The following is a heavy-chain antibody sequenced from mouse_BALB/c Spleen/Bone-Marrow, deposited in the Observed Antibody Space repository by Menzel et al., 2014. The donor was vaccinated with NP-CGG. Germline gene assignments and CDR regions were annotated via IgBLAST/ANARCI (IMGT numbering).Heavy chain of an antibody. J-gene: IGHJ4*01. D-gene: IGHD2-3*01. CDR1: GYTFTTYD. V-gene: IGHV1-85*01. Sequence: VQLQQSGAELVKPGASVKLSCKASGYTFTTYDINWVRQRPEQGLEWIGWIFPGDGSTKYNEKFKGKATLTADKSSSTVYMQLSSLTSDDSAVYFCARSIYDGYSEAMDYWGQGTTVTVSS. CDR2: IFPGDGST. CDR3: ARSIYDGYSEAMDY.